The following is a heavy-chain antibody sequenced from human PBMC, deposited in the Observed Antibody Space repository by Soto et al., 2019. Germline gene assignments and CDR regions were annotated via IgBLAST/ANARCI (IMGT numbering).Heavy chain of an antibody. Sequence: PGGSLRLSCAASGFTFTSHAINWVRQAPGKGLEWVSAISSSGGTAYYAYSVKGRFTISRDNSKNTLYLQMNSLRAEDTAVYFCAKVRSNLYYYYGMDVWGQGTTVTVSS. D-gene: IGHD4-4*01. V-gene: IGHV3-23*01. CDR3: AKVRSNLYYYYGMDV. CDR1: GFTFTSHA. CDR2: ISSSGGTA. J-gene: IGHJ6*02.